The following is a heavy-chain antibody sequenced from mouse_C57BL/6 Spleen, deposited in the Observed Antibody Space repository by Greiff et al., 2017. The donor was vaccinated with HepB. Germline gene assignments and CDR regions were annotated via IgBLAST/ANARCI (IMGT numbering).Heavy chain of an antibody. V-gene: IGHV6-3*01. J-gene: IGHJ3*01. CDR2: IRLKTDNYAT. Sequence: EVKLEESGGGLVQPGGSMKLSCVASGFTFSNYWMNWVRQSPEKGLEWVAQIRLKTDNYATHYAESVKGRFTISRDDSKSSVNLQMNNLRAEDTGIYSCTGDGYYEAWFAYWGQGTLVTVSA. CDR3: TGDGYYEAWFAY. D-gene: IGHD2-3*01. CDR1: GFTFSNYW.